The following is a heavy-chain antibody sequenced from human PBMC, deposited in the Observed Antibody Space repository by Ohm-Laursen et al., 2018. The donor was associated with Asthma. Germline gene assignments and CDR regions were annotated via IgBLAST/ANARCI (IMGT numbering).Heavy chain of an antibody. Sequence: SVKVSCKVSGYTFTSYGISWVRQAPGQGLEWMGWISAYNGNTNYAQKLQGRVTMTTDTSTSTAYMELRSLRSDDTAVYYCARVAARVWYFDLWGRGTLVTVSS. V-gene: IGHV1-18*01. CDR1: GYTFTSYG. J-gene: IGHJ2*01. CDR3: ARVAARVWYFDL. CDR2: ISAYNGNT. D-gene: IGHD6-6*01.